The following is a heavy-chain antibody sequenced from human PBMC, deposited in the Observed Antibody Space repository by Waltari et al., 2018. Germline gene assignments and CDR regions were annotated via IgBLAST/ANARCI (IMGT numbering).Heavy chain of an antibody. D-gene: IGHD2-15*01. CDR3: ARWGYCSGGSCYPA. V-gene: IGHV3-53*01. J-gene: IGHJ5*02. Sequence: EVQLVESGGGLIQPGGSLRLSCAASGFTVSSHYMSWVRRAPGKGLEWVSVIYSGGSTYYADSVKGRFTISRDNSKNTLYLQMNSLRAEDTAVYYCARWGYCSGGSCYPAWGQGTLVTVSS. CDR1: GFTVSSHY. CDR2: IYSGGST.